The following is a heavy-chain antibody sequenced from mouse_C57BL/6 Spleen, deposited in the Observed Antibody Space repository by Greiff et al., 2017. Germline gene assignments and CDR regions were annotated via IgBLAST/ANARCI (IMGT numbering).Heavy chain of an antibody. CDR1: GFTFSNYW. CDR2: IRLKSDNYAT. V-gene: IGHV6-3*01. D-gene: IGHD2-4*01. CDR3: TADYDFAY. J-gene: IGHJ3*01. Sequence: EVQLVESGGGLVQPGGSMKLSCVASGFTFSNYWMNWVRQSPEKGLEWVAQIRLKSDNYATHYAESVKGRFTISRDDSKSSVYLQMNNLRAEDTGIYYCTADYDFAYWGQGTLVTVSA.